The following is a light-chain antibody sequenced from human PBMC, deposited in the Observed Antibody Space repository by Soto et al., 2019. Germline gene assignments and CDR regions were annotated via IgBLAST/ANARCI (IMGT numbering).Light chain of an antibody. V-gene: IGLV2-14*01. J-gene: IGLJ2*01. CDR2: DVS. CDR1: SSDVGGYNY. Sequence: QSVLTQPASVSGSPGQSITISCTGTSSDVGGYNYVSWYQQHPGKAPKLMIYDVSNRPSGVSNRFSGSKSGNTASLTISGLQADDEADYYCSSYTSRSTLVFGGGTKVTVL. CDR3: SSYTSRSTLV.